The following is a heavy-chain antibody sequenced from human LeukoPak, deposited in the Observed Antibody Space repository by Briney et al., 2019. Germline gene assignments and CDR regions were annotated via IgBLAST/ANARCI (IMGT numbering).Heavy chain of an antibody. CDR3: AKDQLNRRLWRPAREGFDY. CDR1: GFTFSSYA. CDR2: ISGSGGST. D-gene: IGHD2/OR15-2a*01. Sequence: GGSLRLSCAASGFTFSSYAMSWVRQAPGKGLEWVSAISGSGGSTYYADSVKGRFTISRDNSKNTLYLQMNSLRAEDTAVYYCAKDQLNRRLWRPAREGFDYWGQGTLVTVSS. J-gene: IGHJ4*02. V-gene: IGHV3-23*01.